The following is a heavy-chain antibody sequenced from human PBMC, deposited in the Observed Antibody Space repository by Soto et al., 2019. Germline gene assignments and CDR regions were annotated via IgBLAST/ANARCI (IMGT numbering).Heavy chain of an antibody. V-gene: IGHV1-46*01. Sequence: ASVKVSCKASGYTFTSYYMHWVRQAPGQGLEWMGIINPSGGSTSDAQKFQGRVTMTRDTSTSTVYMELSSLRSEDTAVYYCARENLVIGPFGVVISYYYYGMDVWGQGTTVTVSS. CDR3: ARENLVIGPFGVVISYYYYGMDV. CDR1: GYTFTSYY. J-gene: IGHJ6*02. CDR2: INPSGGST. D-gene: IGHD3-3*01.